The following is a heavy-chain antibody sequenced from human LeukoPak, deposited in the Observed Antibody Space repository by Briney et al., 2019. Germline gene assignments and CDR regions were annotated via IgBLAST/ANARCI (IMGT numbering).Heavy chain of an antibody. Sequence: GGSLRLSCAASGFTFDDYAMHWVRQAPGKGLEWVSGISWNSGSIGYADSVKGRFTISRDNAKNSLYLQMNSLRAEDTAVYYCARDDSSGPAINYWGQGTLVTVSS. V-gene: IGHV3-9*01. CDR1: GFTFDDYA. D-gene: IGHD3-22*01. J-gene: IGHJ4*02. CDR2: ISWNSGSI. CDR3: ARDDSSGPAINY.